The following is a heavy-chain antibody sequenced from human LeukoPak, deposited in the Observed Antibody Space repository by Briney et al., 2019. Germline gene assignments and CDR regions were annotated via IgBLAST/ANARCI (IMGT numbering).Heavy chain of an antibody. CDR1: EYSFATYW. V-gene: IGHV5-51*01. CDR3: ARPLQGIVGATGFDY. J-gene: IGHJ4*02. CDR2: IYPSDSDT. Sequence: RGESLKISCQGSEYSFATYWIAWLRQMPGKGLEWMGIIYPSDSDTRYSPSFQGQVTISADKSIETAYLQWSSLKASDTAMYYCARPLQGIVGATGFDYWGQGTLVAVSS. D-gene: IGHD1-26*01.